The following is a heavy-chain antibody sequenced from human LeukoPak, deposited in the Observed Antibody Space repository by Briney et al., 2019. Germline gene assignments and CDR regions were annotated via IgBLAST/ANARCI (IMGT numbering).Heavy chain of an antibody. CDR3: TRQEMATGNFDY. V-gene: IGHV3-73*01. CDR2: IRSKANSYAT. D-gene: IGHD5-24*01. CDR1: GFTFSGSA. Sequence: PGGSLRLSCAASGFTFSGSAMHWVRQASGKGLEWVGRIRSKANSYATAYAASVKGRFTISRDDSKNTAYLQMNSLKTEDTAVYYCTRQEMATGNFDYWGQGTLVTVSS. J-gene: IGHJ4*02.